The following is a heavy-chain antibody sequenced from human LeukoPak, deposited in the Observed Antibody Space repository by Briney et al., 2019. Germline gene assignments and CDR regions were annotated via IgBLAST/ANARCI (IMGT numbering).Heavy chain of an antibody. CDR3: ARVYCSGGSCSHFDF. CDR1: GGSISPYY. Sequence: SETLSLTCTVSGGSISPYYWNWVRLPAGKGLEWIGRIYTGGTTDYNPSLKSRVTISLDKSKNQFSLKMSSVTAADTAVYYCARVYCSGGSCSHFDFWGQGTLVTVSS. J-gene: IGHJ4*02. D-gene: IGHD2-15*01. CDR2: IYTGGTT. V-gene: IGHV4-4*07.